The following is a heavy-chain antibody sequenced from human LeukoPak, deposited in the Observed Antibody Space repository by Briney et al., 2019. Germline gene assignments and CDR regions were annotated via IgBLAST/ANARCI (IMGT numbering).Heavy chain of an antibody. J-gene: IGHJ4*02. Sequence: PGESLRISCKGFGYNFTSYWISWVRQMPGKGLEWMGRVDPSGSYINYSPSFQGHVTISADKSITTAYLQWSSLRASDTAMYYCARLRGGSIDDWGQGTLVTVSS. V-gene: IGHV5-10-1*01. CDR1: GYNFTSYW. CDR2: VDPSGSYI. CDR3: ARLRGGSIDD.